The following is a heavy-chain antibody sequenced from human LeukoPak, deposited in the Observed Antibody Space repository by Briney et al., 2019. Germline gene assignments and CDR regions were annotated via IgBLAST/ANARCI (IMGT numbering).Heavy chain of an antibody. CDR2: ISSSGSTI. Sequence: GGSLRLSCAASGFTFSSYEMNWVRQAPGKGLEWVSYISSSGSTIYYADSVKGRFTISRDNAKNSLYLQMNSLRAEDTAVYYCARGEVVRQKDYYFDYWGQGPLVTVSS. CDR1: GFTFSSYE. D-gene: IGHD2-2*01. V-gene: IGHV3-48*03. CDR3: ARGEVVRQKDYYFDY. J-gene: IGHJ4*02.